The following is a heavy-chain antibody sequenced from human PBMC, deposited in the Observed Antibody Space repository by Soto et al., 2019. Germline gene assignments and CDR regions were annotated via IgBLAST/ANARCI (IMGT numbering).Heavy chain of an antibody. D-gene: IGHD3-9*01. CDR3: VRRRGDILTIDP. CDR2: IFSSDEK. Sequence: QVTLKESGPVLLKPTETLTLTCTVSGFSLNNPMMGVTWIRQPPGKALEWLAHIFSSDEKSYSTSLKNRLTISQDTSKSQVVLTLTTVDPVDTGTFLCVRRRGDILTIDPWGQGTLVTVSS. J-gene: IGHJ5*02. CDR1: GFSLNNPMMG. V-gene: IGHV2-26*01.